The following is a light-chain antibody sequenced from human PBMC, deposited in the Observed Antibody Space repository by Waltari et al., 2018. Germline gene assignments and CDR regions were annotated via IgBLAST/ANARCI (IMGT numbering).Light chain of an antibody. Sequence: QSALTQPASVSGSPGQSITISCPGASSDLGSYNLVPWYQPHPGKAPKLMVYDVFYRPSGVSNRFSASKSGNTASLTISGLQAEDEADYYCCSYAGSYTWVFGGGTKLTVL. CDR2: DVF. CDR1: SSDLGSYNL. V-gene: IGLV2-23*02. J-gene: IGLJ3*02. CDR3: CSYAGSYTWV.